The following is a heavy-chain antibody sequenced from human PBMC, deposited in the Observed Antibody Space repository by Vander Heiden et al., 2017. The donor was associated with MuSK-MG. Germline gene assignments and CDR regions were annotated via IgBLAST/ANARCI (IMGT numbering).Heavy chain of an antibody. V-gene: IGHV3-23*04. CDR1: GFPFSSYA. CDR2: ISGSGGST. J-gene: IGHJ6*02. Sequence: EVQLVESGGGLVQPGGSLRLSCVASGFPFSSYAMRWVRQAPGKGLEWVSAISGSGGSTYYADSVKGRFPISRDNSKNTLYLQMNSLRDEDTAVYYCAKDVNIVATIGGYYYYYGMDVWGQGTTVTVS. D-gene: IGHD5-12*01. CDR3: AKDVNIVATIGGYYYYYGMDV.